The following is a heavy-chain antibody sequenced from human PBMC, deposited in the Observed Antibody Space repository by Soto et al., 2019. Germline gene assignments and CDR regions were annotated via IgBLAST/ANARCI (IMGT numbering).Heavy chain of an antibody. CDR1: GFTFSSYA. D-gene: IGHD4-17*01. Sequence: QVQLVESGGGVVQPGRSLRLSCAASGFTFSSYAMHWVRQAPGKGLEWVAVISYDGSNKYYADSVKGRFTISRDNSKNTLFLQMNSRRAEDTAVYCCARVGRLHYFDYWGQGTLVTVSS. V-gene: IGHV3-30-3*01. J-gene: IGHJ4*02. CDR2: ISYDGSNK. CDR3: ARVGRLHYFDY.